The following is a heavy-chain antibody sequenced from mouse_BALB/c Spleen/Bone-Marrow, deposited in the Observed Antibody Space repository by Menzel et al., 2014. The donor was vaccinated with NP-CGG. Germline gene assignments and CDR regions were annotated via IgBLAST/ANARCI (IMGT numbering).Heavy chain of an antibody. V-gene: IGHV2-6-4*01. CDR3: ARRDGGYYVMDY. Sequence: VKLQESGPGLVAPSQNLSITCTVSGFSLSRYSIHWIRQPPGKGLEWLGMIWGGGGTDHNSALKSRLRISKDNSKSQIFLKINSLQIDDTAMYYCARRDGGYYVMDYWGQGTSVTVSS. J-gene: IGHJ4*01. D-gene: IGHD2-3*01. CDR1: GFSLSRYS. CDR2: IWGGGGT.